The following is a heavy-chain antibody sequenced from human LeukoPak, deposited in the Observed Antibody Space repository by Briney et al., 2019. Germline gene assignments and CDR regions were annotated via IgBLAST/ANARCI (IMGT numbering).Heavy chain of an antibody. V-gene: IGHV1-46*01. CDR3: ARDTVPNMVTVSDC. Sequence: ASVTVSCKASGYTFTNYYINWVRRAPGQGLEWMGILNPAAGTTTYAQEFQGRVTVTRDTSTSTVYMELSSLRSEDTAVYYCARDTVPNMVTVSDCWGQGTLVTVSS. CDR2: LNPAAGTT. J-gene: IGHJ4*02. D-gene: IGHD5-18*01. CDR1: GYTFTNYY.